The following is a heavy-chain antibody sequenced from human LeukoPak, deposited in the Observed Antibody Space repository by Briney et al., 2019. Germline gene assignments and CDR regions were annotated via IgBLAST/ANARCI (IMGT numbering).Heavy chain of an antibody. CDR2: IYYSGST. Sequence: PSETLSLTCTVSGGSVSSGSYYWSWIRQPPGKGLEWIGYIYYSGSTNYNPSLKSRVTISVDTSKNQFSLKLSSVTAADTAVYYCARDSRCSSGWFFDYWGQGTLVTVSS. CDR1: GGSVSSGSYY. J-gene: IGHJ4*02. V-gene: IGHV4-61*01. CDR3: ARDSRCSSGWFFDY. D-gene: IGHD6-19*01.